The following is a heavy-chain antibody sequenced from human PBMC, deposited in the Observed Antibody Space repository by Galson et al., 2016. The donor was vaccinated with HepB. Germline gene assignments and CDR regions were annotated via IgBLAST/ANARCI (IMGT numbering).Heavy chain of an antibody. D-gene: IGHD3-3*01. V-gene: IGHV1-24*01. CDR3: ATDRLGWSGYYNY. Sequence: SVKVSCKVSGDTLTELSMHWVRQAPGKGLEWMGGFDPESGETLYAQRFQGRVTVTEDTSTDTAYMELNSLRSEDTAVYYCATDRLGWSGYYNYWGQGTLVTGAS. CDR1: GDTLTELS. CDR2: FDPESGET. J-gene: IGHJ4*02.